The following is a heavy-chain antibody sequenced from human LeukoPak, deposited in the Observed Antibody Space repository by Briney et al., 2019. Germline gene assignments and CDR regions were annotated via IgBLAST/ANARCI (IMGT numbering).Heavy chain of an antibody. D-gene: IGHD3-22*01. CDR3: ARDLGLDYYDSSGYPWGAFDI. CDR1: GGSISSYY. V-gene: IGHV4-59*01. Sequence: PSETLSLTCTVSGGSISSYYWSWIRQPPGKGLEWSGYIYYSGSTNYNPSLKSRVTLSVDTSKNQFSLKLGSVTAADTAVYYCARDLGLDYYDSSGYPWGAFDIWGQGTMVTVSS. CDR2: IYYSGST. J-gene: IGHJ3*02.